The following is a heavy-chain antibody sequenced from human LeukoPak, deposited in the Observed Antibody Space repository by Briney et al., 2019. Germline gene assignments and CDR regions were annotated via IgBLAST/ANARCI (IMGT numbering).Heavy chain of an antibody. D-gene: IGHD6-25*01. V-gene: IGHV4-34*01. J-gene: IGHJ1*01. CDR1: GGSLNGYY. CDR3: ASRER. Sequence: SETLSLTCAVYGGSLNGYYWSWVRQPPGKGLEWIGEINYSGRTSYNPSLKSRVIISIDTSKNQFSLNLTSVTAADTGIYYCASRERWGQGTLVTVSS. CDR2: INYSGRT.